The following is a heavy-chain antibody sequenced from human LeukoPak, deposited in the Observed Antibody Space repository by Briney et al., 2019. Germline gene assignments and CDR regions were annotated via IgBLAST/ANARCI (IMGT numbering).Heavy chain of an antibody. Sequence: PGGSLRLSCAASGFTFSSYSMNWVRQAPGKGLEWVSSISSSSSYIYYADSVKGRFTISRDNAKNSLYLQMNSLRAEDTAVYYCARDSERGQRGKPYYYYYGMDVWGQGTTVTVSS. CDR1: GFTFSSYS. CDR3: ARDSERGQRGKPYYYYYGMDV. J-gene: IGHJ6*02. CDR2: ISSSSSYI. V-gene: IGHV3-21*01.